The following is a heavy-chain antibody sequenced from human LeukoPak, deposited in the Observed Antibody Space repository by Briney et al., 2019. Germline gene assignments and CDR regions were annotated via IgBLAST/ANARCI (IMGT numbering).Heavy chain of an antibody. D-gene: IGHD1-14*01. CDR2: IIPIFGTA. Sequence: GASVKVSCKASGGTFSSYAISWVRQAPGRGLEWMGRIIPIFGTANYAQKFQGRVTITTDESTSTAYMELSSLRSEDTAVYYCARSNQRPPYYYYMDVWGKGTTVTVSS. J-gene: IGHJ6*03. CDR1: GGTFSSYA. CDR3: ARSNQRPPYYYYMDV. V-gene: IGHV1-69*05.